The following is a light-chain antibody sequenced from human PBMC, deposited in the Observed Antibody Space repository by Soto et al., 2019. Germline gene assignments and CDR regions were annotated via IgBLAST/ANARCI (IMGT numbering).Light chain of an antibody. Sequence: QSVLTQPPSASGSPGQSVTITCSGTSSDVGEENYVSWYQQHPGKVPKLILYEVSKRPSGVPDRFSGSRSGNTASLTVSGLQAEDEADYYSSSFAGSPVVFGGGTKVTVL. V-gene: IGLV2-8*01. CDR2: EVS. CDR3: SSFAGSPVV. J-gene: IGLJ2*01. CDR1: SSDVGEENY.